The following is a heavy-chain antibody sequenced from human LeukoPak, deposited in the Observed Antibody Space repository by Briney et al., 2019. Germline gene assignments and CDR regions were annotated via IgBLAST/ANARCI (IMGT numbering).Heavy chain of an antibody. Sequence: GGSLRLSCAASGFTFSSYAMGWVRQAPGKGLEWVSVISGSGGSTYYTDSVKGRFTISRDNSKNTLYLQMNSLRAEDTAVYYCATRYNWNDVWAPLDSWGQGTLVTVSS. CDR2: ISGSGGST. V-gene: IGHV3-23*01. CDR3: ATRYNWNDVWAPLDS. J-gene: IGHJ4*02. CDR1: GFTFSSYA. D-gene: IGHD1-20*01.